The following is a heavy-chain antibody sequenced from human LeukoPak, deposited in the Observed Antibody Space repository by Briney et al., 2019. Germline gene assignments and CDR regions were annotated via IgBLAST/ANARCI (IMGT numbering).Heavy chain of an antibody. D-gene: IGHD2-2*02. V-gene: IGHV4-59*01. CDR1: GGPISSYY. J-gene: IGHJ6*02. CDR2: IYYSGST. Sequence: SETLSLTCTVSGGPISSYYWSWIRQPPGKGLEWIGHIYYSGSTNYNPSLKSRVTISVDTSKNQFSLKVSSVTAADTAVYYCARVGCSSTSCSTNYGMDVWGQGTTVTVSS. CDR3: ARVGCSSTSCSTNYGMDV.